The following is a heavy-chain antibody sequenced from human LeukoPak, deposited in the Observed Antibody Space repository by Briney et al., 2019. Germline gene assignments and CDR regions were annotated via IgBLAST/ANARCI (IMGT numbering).Heavy chain of an antibody. Sequence: SETLSLTCTVSGGSISGYYWTWIRQPPGKGLEWVGWIYNSGYTNYSPSFKSRVTISIDTSKNQFSLSLTSVTAAGTAVYYCARLSHDGSGYRPDYWGQGTLATVSS. V-gene: IGHV4-59*08. D-gene: IGHD3-22*01. CDR2: IYNSGYT. J-gene: IGHJ4*02. CDR3: ARLSHDGSGYRPDY. CDR1: GGSISGYY.